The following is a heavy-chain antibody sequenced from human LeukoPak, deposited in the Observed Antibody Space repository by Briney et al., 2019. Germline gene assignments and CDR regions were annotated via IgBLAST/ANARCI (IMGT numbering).Heavy chain of an antibody. CDR2: INHSGST. Sequence: SETLSLTCTVSGGSISSYYWSWIRQPPGKGLEWIGEINHSGSTNYNPSLKSRVTISVDTSKNQFSLKLSSVTAADTAVYYCARMQSPNDFWSGPTRRWFDPWGQGTLVTVSS. D-gene: IGHD3-3*01. V-gene: IGHV4-34*01. J-gene: IGHJ5*02. CDR3: ARMQSPNDFWSGPTRRWFDP. CDR1: GGSISSYY.